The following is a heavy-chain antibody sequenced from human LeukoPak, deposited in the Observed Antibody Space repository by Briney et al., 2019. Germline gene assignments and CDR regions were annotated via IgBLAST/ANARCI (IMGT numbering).Heavy chain of an antibody. Sequence: PETLSLTCTVSGGSISSSSYYWGWIRQPPGKGLEWIETINYSGDTYYNPSLKSRVTISVDSSKNQFSLNLSSVTAADTAVYYCVRLQAVTGNFDYWGQGALATVSS. CDR1: GGSISSSSYY. J-gene: IGHJ4*02. CDR3: VRLQAVTGNFDY. CDR2: INYSGDT. D-gene: IGHD1-20*01. V-gene: IGHV4-39*07.